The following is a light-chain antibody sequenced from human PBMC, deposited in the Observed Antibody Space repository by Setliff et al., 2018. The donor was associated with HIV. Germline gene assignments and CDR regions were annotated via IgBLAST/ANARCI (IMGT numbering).Light chain of an antibody. CDR2: EVS. CDR1: SSDVGGFNY. Sequence: QSVLAQPASVSGSPGQSITISCTGTSSDVGGFNYVSWYQHHPGKAPKLMIYEVSNRPSGVSNRFSGSKSGNTASLTISGLQAEDEADYYCTSYSSRSTPYVFGTGTKVT. V-gene: IGLV2-14*01. J-gene: IGLJ1*01. CDR3: TSYSSRSTPYV.